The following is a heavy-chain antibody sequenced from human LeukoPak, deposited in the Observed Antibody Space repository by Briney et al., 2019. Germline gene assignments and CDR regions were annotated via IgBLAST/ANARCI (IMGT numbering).Heavy chain of an antibody. CDR3: AKDSRYGSGSYYANGGFDY. Sequence: PGGSLRLSCAASGFTFDDYAMHWVRQAPGKGLEWVSGISWNSGSLGYADSVKGRFTISRDNAKNSLYLQMNSLRAEDTAFYYCAKDSRYGSGSYYANGGFDYWGQGTLVTVSS. CDR2: ISWNSGSL. D-gene: IGHD3-10*01. V-gene: IGHV3-9*01. J-gene: IGHJ4*02. CDR1: GFTFDDYA.